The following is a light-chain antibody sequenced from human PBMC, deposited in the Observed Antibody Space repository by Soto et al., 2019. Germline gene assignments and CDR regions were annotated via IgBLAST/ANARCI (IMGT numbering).Light chain of an antibody. CDR2: AAS. CDR1: QSSSTY. CDR3: QRGYNTPL. Sequence: DIQMTQSPSSLSASVGDRVTITWRASQSSSTYLNWYQQKPGKAPKLLIYAASSLESGVPSRFSGSGSGTDFTLTISSLQPEDFATYYCQRGYNTPLFGQGTRLEIK. V-gene: IGKV1-39*01. J-gene: IGKJ5*01.